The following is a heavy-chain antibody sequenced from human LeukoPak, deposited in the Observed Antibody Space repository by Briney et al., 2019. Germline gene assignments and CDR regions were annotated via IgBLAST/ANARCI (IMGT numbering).Heavy chain of an antibody. CDR2: FDPEDGET. J-gene: IGHJ6*02. Sequence: GASVKVSCKVSGYTLTELSMHWVRQAPGKGLEWMGGFDPEDGETIYAQKFKGRVTMTEDTSTDTAYMELSSLRSEDTAVYYCATERSTVRGVNYYYYYGMDVWGQGTTVTVSS. D-gene: IGHD3-10*01. V-gene: IGHV1-24*01. CDR3: ATERSTVRGVNYYYYYGMDV. CDR1: GYTLTELS.